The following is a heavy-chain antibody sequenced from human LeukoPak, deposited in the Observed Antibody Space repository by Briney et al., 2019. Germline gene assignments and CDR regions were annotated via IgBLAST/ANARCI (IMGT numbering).Heavy chain of an antibody. D-gene: IGHD3-16*01. J-gene: IGHJ4*02. CDR2: INEGGNRK. CDR1: GFTFNGHW. Sequence: GGSLRLSCAASGFTFNGHWMTWVRQAPGKGLEWVANINEGGNRKSYVDSVKGRFTISRDNAKNSLYLQMDTLRAEDTAIYYCARHIPRGNNFFDSWGQGTLVTVSS. CDR3: ARHIPRGNNFFDS. V-gene: IGHV3-7*03.